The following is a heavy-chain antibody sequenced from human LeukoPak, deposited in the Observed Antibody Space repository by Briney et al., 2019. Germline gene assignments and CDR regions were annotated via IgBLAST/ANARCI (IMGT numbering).Heavy chain of an antibody. J-gene: IGHJ4*02. CDR2: IYSGGST. Sequence: PGGSLRLSCAASGFTVSSNYMSWVRQAPGKGLEWVSVIYSGGSTYYADSVKGRFTISRDNSKNTLYLQMNSLGAEDTAVYYCARSNSSGYNFDYWGQGTLVTVSS. V-gene: IGHV3-53*01. CDR1: GFTVSSNY. D-gene: IGHD6-19*01. CDR3: ARSNSSGYNFDY.